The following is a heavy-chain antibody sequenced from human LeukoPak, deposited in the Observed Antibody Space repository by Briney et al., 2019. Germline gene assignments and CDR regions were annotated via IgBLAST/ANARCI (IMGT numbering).Heavy chain of an antibody. V-gene: IGHV4-39*01. D-gene: IGHD1-26*01. J-gene: IGHJ4*02. CDR1: GGSIISSSDY. CDR2: IYYTGST. CDR3: TRRTGSRSN. Sequence: SETLSLTCTVSGGSIISSSDYWGWIRQPPGKGLEWIAAIYYTGSTYYNPSLRSRVTISVDTSKNQFSLRLTSVAAADTAVYYCTRRTGSRSNWGQGTLVTVDS.